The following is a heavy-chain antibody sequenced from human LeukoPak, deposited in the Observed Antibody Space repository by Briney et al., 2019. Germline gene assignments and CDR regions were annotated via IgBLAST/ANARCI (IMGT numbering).Heavy chain of an antibody. J-gene: IGHJ6*02. Sequence: GASVNVSFKASGYTFTIYAMNWVRQAPGQGLEWVGWINTNTGNPTYAQGFTGRFVFSLDTSVSTAYLQISSLKAEDTAVYYCARVSYDILTGYLSPYDYYYGMDVWGQGTTVTVSS. CDR2: INTNTGNP. D-gene: IGHD3-9*01. CDR3: ARVSYDILTGYLSPYDYYYGMDV. CDR1: GYTFTIYA. V-gene: IGHV7-4-1*02.